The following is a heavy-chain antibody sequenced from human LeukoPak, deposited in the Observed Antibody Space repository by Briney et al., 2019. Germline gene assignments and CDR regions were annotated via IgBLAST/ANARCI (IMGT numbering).Heavy chain of an antibody. J-gene: IGHJ4*02. D-gene: IGHD6-13*01. V-gene: IGHV3-30-3*01. CDR3: GRVAPGGRHIDY. CDR1: GFTFSNYA. CDR2: ISNDGSNK. Sequence: GRSLRLSCAASGFTFSNYAMHWDRQAPGKGLEWVAVISNDGSNKHYADSVKGRFTISRDNSKNTLYLQMNSLRAEDTAVYYCGRVAPGGRHIDYWGQXTLXXVSS.